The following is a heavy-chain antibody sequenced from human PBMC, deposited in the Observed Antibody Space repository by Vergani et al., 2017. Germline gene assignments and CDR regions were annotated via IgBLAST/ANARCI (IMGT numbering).Heavy chain of an antibody. CDR2: ISSSSSYI. CDR1: GFIFSHSP. J-gene: IGHJ4*02. CDR3: AKDRSSGWYFDY. D-gene: IGHD6-19*01. Sequence: EVQLLESGGGLVQPGGSLRLSCAASGFIFSHSPMNWVRQAPGKGLEWVSVISSSSSYIYYADSVKGRFTISRDNAKNSLYLQMNSLRAEDTALYYCAKDRSSGWYFDYWGQGTLVTVSS. V-gene: IGHV3-21*04.